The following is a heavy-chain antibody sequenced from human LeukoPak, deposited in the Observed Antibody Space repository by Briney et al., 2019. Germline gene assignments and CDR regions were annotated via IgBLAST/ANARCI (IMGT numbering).Heavy chain of an antibody. Sequence: SETLSLACTVSGGSISSYYWSWIRQPPGKGLEWIGYIYYSGSTNYNPSLKSRVTISVDTSKNQFSLKLSSVTAADTAVYYCARRYCSSTSCPETLDYWGQGTLVTVSS. CDR1: GGSISSYY. D-gene: IGHD2-2*01. CDR2: IYYSGST. CDR3: ARRYCSSTSCPETLDY. V-gene: IGHV4-59*01. J-gene: IGHJ4*02.